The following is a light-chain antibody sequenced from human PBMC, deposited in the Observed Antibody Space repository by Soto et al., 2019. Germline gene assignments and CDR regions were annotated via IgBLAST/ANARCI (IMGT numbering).Light chain of an antibody. Sequence: IVLTQSPGTLSLSPGERATLSCRARQSVSSSYLAWYQQKPCQPPRLLIFGASSRATGIPDRFTGSGSGTDFTLTITRLEPEDFAVYYCQHYRTSFGGGTKVELQ. V-gene: IGKV3-20*01. J-gene: IGKJ4*01. CDR3: QHYRTS. CDR2: GAS. CDR1: QSVSSSY.